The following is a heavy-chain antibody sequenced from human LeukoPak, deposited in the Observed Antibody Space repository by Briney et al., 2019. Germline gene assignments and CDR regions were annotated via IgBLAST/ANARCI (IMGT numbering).Heavy chain of an antibody. CDR3: AKGTITIFGVVTHFDY. V-gene: IGHV3-23*01. J-gene: IGHJ4*02. D-gene: IGHD3-3*01. CDR1: GFTFSSYA. Sequence: GGSLRLSCAASGFTFSSYAMSWVRQAPGEGLEWVSAISGSGGSTYYADSVKGRFTISRDNSKNTLYLQMNSLRAEDTAVYYCAKGTITIFGVVTHFDYWGQGTLVTVSS. CDR2: ISGSGGST.